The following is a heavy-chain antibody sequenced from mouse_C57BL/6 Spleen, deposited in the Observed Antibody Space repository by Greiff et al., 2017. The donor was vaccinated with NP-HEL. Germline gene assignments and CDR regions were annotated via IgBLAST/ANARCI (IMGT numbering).Heavy chain of an antibody. D-gene: IGHD4-1*01. Sequence: QVQLQQSGPELVKPGASVKISCKASGYAFSSSWMNWVKQRPGKGLEWIGRIYPGDGDTNYNGKFKGKATLTADKSSSTAYMQLSSLTSEDSAVYFCARRESNWEKAMDYWGQGTSVTVSS. CDR3: ARRESNWEKAMDY. CDR2: IYPGDGDT. V-gene: IGHV1-82*01. CDR1: GYAFSSSW. J-gene: IGHJ4*01.